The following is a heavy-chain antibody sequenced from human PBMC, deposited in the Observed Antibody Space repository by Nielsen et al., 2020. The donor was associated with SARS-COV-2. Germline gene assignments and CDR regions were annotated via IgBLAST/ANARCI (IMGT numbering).Heavy chain of an antibody. J-gene: IGHJ4*02. CDR3: ARGGPGRQWLLPFDY. V-gene: IGHV3-33*01. CDR2: IWYDGSNK. D-gene: IGHD6-19*01. CDR1: GFTFSSYG. Sequence: GGSLRLSCAASGFTFSSYGMHWVRQAPGKGLEWVAVIWYDGSNKYYADSVKGRFTISRDNSKNTLYLQMNSLRAEDTAVYYCARGGPGRQWLLPFDYWGQGTLVTVSS.